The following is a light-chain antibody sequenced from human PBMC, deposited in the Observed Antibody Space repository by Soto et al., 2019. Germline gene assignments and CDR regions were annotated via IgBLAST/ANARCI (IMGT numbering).Light chain of an antibody. CDR3: QQSDSYPLT. V-gene: IGKV1-5*03. CDR1: QSISSW. Sequence: DIQMTQSPSTLSASVGDRVTITCRASQSISSWLAWYQQKPGQAPKVLIYKASSLESGVPSRFSGSGSGTEFTLTISSLQPDDFATYYCQQSDSYPLTFGPGTKVEIK. J-gene: IGKJ3*01. CDR2: KAS.